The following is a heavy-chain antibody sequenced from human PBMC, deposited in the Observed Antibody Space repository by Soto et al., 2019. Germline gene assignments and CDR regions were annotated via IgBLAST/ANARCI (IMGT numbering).Heavy chain of an antibody. V-gene: IGHV4-4*07. Sequence: SETLPLTCTVSGGSISSYYWNWIRQPAGKGLEWLGRIYTSGSTNYNPSLKSRVTMSVDTSKNQFSLKLSPVTAADTAVYYCARACSSTGGSAYPYNYDMDVWGQGTTVTVSS. CDR1: GGSISSYY. D-gene: IGHD2-2*01. CDR3: ARACSSTGGSAYPYNYDMDV. J-gene: IGHJ6*02. CDR2: IYTSGST.